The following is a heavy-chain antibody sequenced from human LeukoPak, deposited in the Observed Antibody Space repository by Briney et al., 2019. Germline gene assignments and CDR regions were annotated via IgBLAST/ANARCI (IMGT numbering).Heavy chain of an antibody. J-gene: IGHJ4*02. D-gene: IGHD2-8*01. Sequence: SETLSLTCTVSGGSISSSSYYWGWIRQPPGKGLEWIGSIYYGGSTYYNPSLKSRVTISVDTSKNQFSLKLSSVTAADTAVYYCARGRLGYCTNGVCYSNYFDYWGQGTLVTVSS. V-gene: IGHV4-39*07. CDR2: IYYGGST. CDR3: ARGRLGYCTNGVCYSNYFDY. CDR1: GGSISSSSYY.